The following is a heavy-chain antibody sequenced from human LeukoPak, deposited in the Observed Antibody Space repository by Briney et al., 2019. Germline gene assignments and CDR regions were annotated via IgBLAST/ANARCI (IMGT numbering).Heavy chain of an antibody. CDR2: IIPIFGTA. V-gene: IGHV1-69*05. J-gene: IGHJ5*02. D-gene: IGHD5-12*01. Sequence: GASVKVSCKASGGTFSSYAISWGRQAPGPGLEWMGGIIPIFGTANYAQKFQGRVTITTDESTSTAYMELSSLRSEDTAVYYCARAGYSGYESWGQGTLVTVSS. CDR3: ARAGYSGYES. CDR1: GGTFSSYA.